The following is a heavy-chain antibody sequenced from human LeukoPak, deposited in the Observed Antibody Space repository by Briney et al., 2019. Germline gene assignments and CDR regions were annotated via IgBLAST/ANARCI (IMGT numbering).Heavy chain of an antibody. Sequence: PSQTLSLTCTVSGGSISSGSYYWSWIRQPAGKGLEWIGRIYTSGSTNYNPSLKSRVIISVDTSKNQFSLKLSSVTAADTAVYYRAKGPYNWNDDGNDYWGQGTLVTVSS. CDR2: IYTSGST. J-gene: IGHJ4*02. CDR1: GGSISSGSYY. CDR3: AKGPYNWNDDGNDY. V-gene: IGHV4-61*02. D-gene: IGHD1-20*01.